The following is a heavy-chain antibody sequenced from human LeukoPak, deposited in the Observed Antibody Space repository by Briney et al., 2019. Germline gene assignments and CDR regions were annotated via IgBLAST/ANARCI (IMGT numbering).Heavy chain of an antibody. Sequence: GGPLRLSCAASGFTFSSYSMNWIRQAPGKGLEWVSAIGVAANTFYSGSVKGRFTISRENAKNSLYLLMTSLRAEDTAVYYCARQNTPHGNFDYWGQGILVTVSS. CDR2: IGVAANT. D-gene: IGHD1-26*01. CDR1: GFTFSSYS. CDR3: ARQNTPHGNFDY. J-gene: IGHJ4*02. V-gene: IGHV3-13*01.